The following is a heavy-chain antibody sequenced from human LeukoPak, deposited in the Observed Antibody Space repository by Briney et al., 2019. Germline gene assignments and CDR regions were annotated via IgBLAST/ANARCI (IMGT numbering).Heavy chain of an antibody. CDR1: GGSLSSYY. Sequence: SETLSLTCTVSGGSLSSYYWSWIRQPPGKGLEWIGYIYYSGSTNYNPSLKSRVTISVDTSKNQFSLKLSSVTAADTAVYYCARTAVAQHNYYYYMDVWGKGTTVTVSS. CDR3: ARTAVAQHNYYYYMDV. V-gene: IGHV4-59*01. J-gene: IGHJ6*03. CDR2: IYYSGST. D-gene: IGHD6-19*01.